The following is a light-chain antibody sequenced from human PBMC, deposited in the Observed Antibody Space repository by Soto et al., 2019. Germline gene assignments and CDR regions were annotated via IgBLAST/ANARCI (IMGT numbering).Light chain of an antibody. J-gene: IGKJ1*01. V-gene: IGKV1-5*01. CDR2: DAS. CDR3: QQYDKYST. Sequence: IQMTQSPSTLSASVGDTVTITCRASQTISVSLAWYRQKPGKAPNLLIYDASTLQEGVPSRFSGSGSGTEFTLTVTRLQPDDFAVYFCQQYDKYSTFGHGTKADVK. CDR1: QTISVS.